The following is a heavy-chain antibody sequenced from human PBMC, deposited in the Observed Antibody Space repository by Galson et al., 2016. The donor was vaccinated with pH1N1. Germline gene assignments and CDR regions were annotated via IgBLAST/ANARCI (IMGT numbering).Heavy chain of an antibody. CDR2: ISAYNGNT. J-gene: IGHJ4*02. Sequence: SVKVSCKASGYTFTNYGISWVRPAPGQGLEWMGWISAYNGNTNYAQKLQGRVTMTTDTSTSTAYLELRSLRSDDTAVYYCARDPWGSSSCYDYWGQGTLVTVSS. D-gene: IGHD6-13*01. CDR3: ARDPWGSSSCYDY. V-gene: IGHV1-18*01. CDR1: GYTFTNYG.